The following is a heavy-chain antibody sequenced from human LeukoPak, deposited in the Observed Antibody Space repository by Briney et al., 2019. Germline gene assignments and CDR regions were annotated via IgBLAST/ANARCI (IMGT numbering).Heavy chain of an antibody. D-gene: IGHD3-22*01. J-gene: IGHJ6*02. Sequence: SETLSLTCTVSGGSISSYYWSWIRKPPGKGLEWIGYIYYSGSTNYNPSLKSRVTISVDTSKNQFSLKLSSVTAADTAVYYCARGWGYDSSGYYPNYYYGMDVWGQGATVTVSS. CDR3: ARGWGYDSSGYYPNYYYGMDV. V-gene: IGHV4-59*13. CDR1: GGSISSYY. CDR2: IYYSGST.